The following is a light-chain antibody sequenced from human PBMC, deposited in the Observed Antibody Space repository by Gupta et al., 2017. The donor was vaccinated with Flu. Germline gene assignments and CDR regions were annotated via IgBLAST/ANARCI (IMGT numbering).Light chain of an antibody. Sequence: IKMPQSPSSLSASVGDRITITCRASQNIHNYVNWYQQRPGNSPKLLIYGASSLNSGVPSRGSGGGGGKMCIPTISRHEAEVVASYYGQNKHSTSWPFGQGTKVEIK. V-gene: IGKV1-39*01. CDR3: QNKHSTSWP. CDR1: QNIHNY. CDR2: GAS. J-gene: IGKJ1*01.